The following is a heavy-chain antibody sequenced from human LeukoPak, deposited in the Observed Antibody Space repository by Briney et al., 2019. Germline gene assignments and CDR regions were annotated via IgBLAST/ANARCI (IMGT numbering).Heavy chain of an antibody. J-gene: IGHJ4*02. CDR3: ARGLDRDGSTHFDY. Sequence: GGSLRLSCAASGFAFSRYWMHWVRQAPGEGLVWVSHINTDGSTTNFADSVKGRFSVSRDNAKNTLYLQMNNLRAEDTAVYYCARGLDRDGSTHFDYWGQGTLVTVSS. V-gene: IGHV3-74*01. D-gene: IGHD1-1*01. CDR1: GFAFSRYW. CDR2: INTDGSTT.